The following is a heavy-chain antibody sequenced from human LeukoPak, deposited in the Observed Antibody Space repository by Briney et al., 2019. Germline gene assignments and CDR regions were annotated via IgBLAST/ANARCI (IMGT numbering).Heavy chain of an antibody. CDR1: GGSFSGYY. Sequence: PSETLSLTCAVYGGSFSGYYWSWIRQPPGKGLEWIGEINHSGSTNYNPSLKSRVTISVDTSKNQFSLKLSSVTAADTAVYYCAGGVKVVVTYYFDYWGQGTLVTVSS. V-gene: IGHV4-34*01. J-gene: IGHJ4*02. D-gene: IGHD3-22*01. CDR2: INHSGST. CDR3: AGGVKVVVTYYFDY.